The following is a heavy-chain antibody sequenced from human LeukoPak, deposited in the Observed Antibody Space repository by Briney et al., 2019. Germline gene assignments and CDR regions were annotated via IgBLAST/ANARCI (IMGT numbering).Heavy chain of an antibody. CDR1: GGSISSGDYY. D-gene: IGHD3-10*01. V-gene: IGHV4-30-4*01. CDR3: ARAPRITMVRGVYFDY. Sequence: SQTLSLTCTVSGGSISSGDYYWSWIRQPPGKGLEWIGYIYYSGSTYYNPSLKSRVTISVDTSKNQFSLKLSSVTAADTAVYYCARAPRITMVRGVYFDYWGQGTLVTVSS. J-gene: IGHJ4*02. CDR2: IYYSGST.